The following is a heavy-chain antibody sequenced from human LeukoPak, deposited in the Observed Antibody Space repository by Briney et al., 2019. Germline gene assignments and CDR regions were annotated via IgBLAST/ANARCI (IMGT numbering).Heavy chain of an antibody. CDR1: GGTFSSYA. CDR3: AIDIVVVVAALKNYYYYGMDV. Sequence: SVKVSCQASGGTFSSYAISWVRQAPGQGREWMGGIIPIFGTANYAQKFQGRVTITADEATSTAYMELSSLRSEDTAVYYCAIDIVVVVAALKNYYYYGMDVWGQGTTVTVSS. CDR2: IIPIFGTA. V-gene: IGHV1-69*13. D-gene: IGHD2-15*01. J-gene: IGHJ6*02.